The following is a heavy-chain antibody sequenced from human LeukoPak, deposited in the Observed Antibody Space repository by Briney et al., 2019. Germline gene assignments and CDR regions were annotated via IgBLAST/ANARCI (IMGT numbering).Heavy chain of an antibody. D-gene: IGHD3-22*01. CDR3: ASVIDSSGYYYAN. V-gene: IGHV4-59*01. Sequence: SETLSLTCTVSGGSISSYYWSWIRQPPGKGLEWIGYIYYSGSTNYNPSLKSRVTISVDTSKNQFSLKLSSVTAADTAVYYCASVIDSSGYYYANWGLGTLVTVSS. J-gene: IGHJ4*02. CDR1: GGSISSYY. CDR2: IYYSGST.